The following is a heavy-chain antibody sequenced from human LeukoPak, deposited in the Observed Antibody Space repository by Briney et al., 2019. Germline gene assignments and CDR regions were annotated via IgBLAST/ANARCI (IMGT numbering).Heavy chain of an antibody. Sequence: GGSLRLSCAASGFTVSSNYMSWVRQAPGKGLEWVSVIYSGGSTYYADSVKGRFTISRDNSKNTLYLQMNSLRAEDTAVYYCARDLVSAVGLDPWGQGTLVTVSS. D-gene: IGHD2-15*01. CDR3: ARDLVSAVGLDP. J-gene: IGHJ5*02. CDR1: GFTVSSNY. CDR2: IYSGGST. V-gene: IGHV3-53*01.